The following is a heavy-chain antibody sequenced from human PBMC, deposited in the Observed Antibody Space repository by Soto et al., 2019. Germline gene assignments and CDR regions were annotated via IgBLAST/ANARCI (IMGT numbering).Heavy chain of an antibody. V-gene: IGHV3-23*01. Sequence: PGGSLRLSCAASGFTFSSYAVSWVRQAPGKGLEWVSAISGSGGSTYYADSVKGRFTISRDNSKNTLYLQMNSLRAEDTAVYYCAKGEAYCGGDCYWNYYYGMDVWGQGTTVTVSS. D-gene: IGHD2-21*02. CDR2: ISGSGGST. CDR1: GFTFSSYA. J-gene: IGHJ6*02. CDR3: AKGEAYCGGDCYWNYYYGMDV.